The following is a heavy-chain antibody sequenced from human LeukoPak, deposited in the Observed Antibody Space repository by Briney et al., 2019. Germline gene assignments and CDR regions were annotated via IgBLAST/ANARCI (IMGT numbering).Heavy chain of an antibody. V-gene: IGHV4-34*01. CDR3: APHEAAAGTAGY. CDR2: INHSGST. J-gene: IGHJ4*02. Sequence: SETLSLTCAVYGGSFSGYYWSWIRQPPGKGLEWIGEINHSGSTNYNPSLKGRVTISVDTSKNQFSLKLSSVTAADTAVYYCAPHEAAAGTAGYWGQGTLVTVSS. D-gene: IGHD6-13*01. CDR1: GGSFSGYY.